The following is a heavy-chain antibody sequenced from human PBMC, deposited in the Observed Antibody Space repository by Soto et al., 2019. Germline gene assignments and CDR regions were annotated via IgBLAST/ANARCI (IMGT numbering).Heavy chain of an antibody. CDR1: GFTFSSYA. J-gene: IGHJ6*03. D-gene: IGHD3-10*01. CDR2: ISGSGGST. Sequence: EVQLLESGGGLVQPGGSLRLSCAASGFTFSSYAMSWVRQAPGKGLEWVSAISGSGGSTYYADSVKGRFTIPRDNSKNTLYLQMNSLRAEDTAVYYCAKSGAARQDYYYYMDVWGKGTTVTVSS. CDR3: AKSGAARQDYYYYMDV. V-gene: IGHV3-23*01.